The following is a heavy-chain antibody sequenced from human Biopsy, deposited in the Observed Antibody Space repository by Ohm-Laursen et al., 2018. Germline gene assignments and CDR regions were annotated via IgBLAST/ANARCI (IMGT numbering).Heavy chain of an antibody. Sequence: TLSLTWTVSGGSFTGHYRTWIRQPPGKGLEWIGHISHTGYTSYKSSLKSRVTISLDTSRKHFSLRLTSLAAADTAVYYCARGSNEYGGLYFPHWGQGTLVTVSS. V-gene: IGHV4-59*11. CDR2: ISHTGYT. J-gene: IGHJ1*01. CDR1: GGSFTGHY. CDR3: ARGSNEYGGLYFPH. D-gene: IGHD4-23*01.